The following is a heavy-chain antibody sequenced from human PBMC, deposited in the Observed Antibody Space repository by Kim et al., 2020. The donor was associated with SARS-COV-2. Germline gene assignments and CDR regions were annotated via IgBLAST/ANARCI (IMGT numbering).Heavy chain of an antibody. V-gene: IGHV3-43*01. CDR3: AKDKGAVAGGNDY. J-gene: IGHJ4*02. Sequence: YADTVKGRFTISRDNSKNSLYLQMNSLRTEDTALYYCAKDKGAVAGGNDYWGQGTLVTVSS. D-gene: IGHD6-19*01.